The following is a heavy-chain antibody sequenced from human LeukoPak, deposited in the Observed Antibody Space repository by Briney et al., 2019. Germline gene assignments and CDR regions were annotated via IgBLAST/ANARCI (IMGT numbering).Heavy chain of an antibody. J-gene: IGHJ4*02. Sequence: LPGRSLRLSYAASGITFSDFWMHWVRQPPGKGMVWVALVKGDGRTTIYADSVKGRFTISRDNAKNTLYLQMNSLRADDSGVYYCATGHSYGYDYWGQGVLVTVSS. V-gene: IGHV3-74*01. CDR3: ATGHSYGYDY. CDR1: GITFSDFW. CDR2: VKGDGRTT. D-gene: IGHD5-18*01.